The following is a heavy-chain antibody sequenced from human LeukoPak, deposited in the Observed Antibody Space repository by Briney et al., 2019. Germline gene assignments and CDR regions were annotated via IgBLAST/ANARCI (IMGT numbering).Heavy chain of an antibody. CDR2: IYKSGST. CDR1: GGSIGWDY. J-gene: IGHJ4*02. D-gene: IGHD3-22*01. CDR3: AREEYLQDSNGYSYYFHS. Sequence: SETLSLTCTVSGGSIGWDYWSWIRQSAGKGLEWIGRIYKSGSTNYNPSFRSRVTMSVDTSKNQFSLNVTSVTAADTAVYYCAREEYLQDSNGYSYYFHSWGQGSLVTVSS. V-gene: IGHV4-4*07.